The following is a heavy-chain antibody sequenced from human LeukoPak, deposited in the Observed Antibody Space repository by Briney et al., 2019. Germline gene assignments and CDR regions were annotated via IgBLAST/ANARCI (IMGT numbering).Heavy chain of an antibody. CDR2: ISGSGGNT. J-gene: IGHJ6*04. D-gene: IGHD4/OR15-4a*01. V-gene: IGHV3-23*01. Sequence: GGSLRLSCAASGFTFSSYAMSWVRQAPGKGLEWVGAISGSGGNTYYADSEKRRFTISTDNSKNTLYLQRNSRRAEGTAVYYCAKDLDYSDPVRTGVWGKGTTVTVPS. CDR3: AKDLDYSDPVRTGV. CDR1: GFTFSSYA.